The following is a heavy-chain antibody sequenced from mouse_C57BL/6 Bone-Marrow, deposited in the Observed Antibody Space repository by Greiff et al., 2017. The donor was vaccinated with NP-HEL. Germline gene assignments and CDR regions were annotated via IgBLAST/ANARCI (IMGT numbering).Heavy chain of an antibody. CDR2: IDPSDSYT. D-gene: IGHD1-1*01. Sequence: QVQLQQPGAELVMPGASVKLSCKASGYTFTSYWMHWVKQRPGQGLEWIGEIDPSDSYTNYNQKFKGKSTLTVDKSSSTAYMQLRSLTSEDSAVYYCAREDYYGSSAWFAYWGQETLVTVSA. CDR3: AREDYYGSSAWFAY. J-gene: IGHJ3*01. V-gene: IGHV1-69*01. CDR1: GYTFTSYW.